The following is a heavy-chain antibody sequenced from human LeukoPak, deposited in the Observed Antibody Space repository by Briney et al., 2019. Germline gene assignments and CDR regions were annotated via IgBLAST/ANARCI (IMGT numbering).Heavy chain of an antibody. J-gene: IGHJ5*02. V-gene: IGHV4-34*01. Sequence: SETLSLTCAVYGGSFSGYYWSWIRQPPGKGLEWIGEINHSGSTNYNPSLKSRVTISVDTPKNQFSLKLSSVTAADTAVYYCARRITMVRGIASAKDWFDPLGQGTLVTVSS. CDR3: ARRITMVRGIASAKDWFDP. CDR1: GGSFSGYY. CDR2: INHSGST. D-gene: IGHD3-10*01.